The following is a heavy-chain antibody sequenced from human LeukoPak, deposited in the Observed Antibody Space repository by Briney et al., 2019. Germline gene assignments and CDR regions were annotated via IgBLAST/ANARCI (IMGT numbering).Heavy chain of an antibody. J-gene: IGHJ4*02. CDR3: TTLSTVGGVIVSSY. CDR1: GSGITFTTTW. V-gene: IGHV3-15*01. Sequence: GAFLRLCCAASGSGITFTTTWMRWVRQAPRKGLDWVGPIKSISDGGTTDYAASVKGRFTISRDDLKNTVYLQMSSLKTEDTAVYYCTTLSTVGGVIVSSYWGQGTLVTVSS. CDR2: IKSISDGGTT. D-gene: IGHD3-16*02.